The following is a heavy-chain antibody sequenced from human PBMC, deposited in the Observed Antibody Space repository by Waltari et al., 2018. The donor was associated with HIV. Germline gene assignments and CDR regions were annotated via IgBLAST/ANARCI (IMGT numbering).Heavy chain of an antibody. CDR1: GDSISSSC. CDR2: IYYRGST. V-gene: IGHV4-59*01. CDR3: ARGGLIAAAGGGERRLDP. D-gene: IGHD6-13*01. J-gene: IGHJ5*02. Sequence: QVQLQESGPGLVKPSETLSLTCAVSGDSISSSCWSWIRQTPGKGLEWIGYIYYRGSTNYNPSLRNRVTISLDTSKNQFSLKMTSVTVADTALYYCARGGLIAAAGGGERRLDPWGQGTLVTVSS.